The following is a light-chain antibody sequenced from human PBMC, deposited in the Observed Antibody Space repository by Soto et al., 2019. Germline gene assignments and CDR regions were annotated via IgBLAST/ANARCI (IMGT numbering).Light chain of an antibody. CDR3: CSYVGWYSLI. V-gene: IGLV2-11*01. CDR2: DVS. J-gene: IGLJ2*01. CDR1: SSDVGGYNY. Sequence: QSVLTQPRSVSGSPGQSVTISCTGTSSDVGGYNYVSWYQQHPGKAPKLMIFDVSKWPSGVPDRFAGSKSGNTASLTISGLQAEDEADYYCCSYVGWYSLIFGGGTKLTVL.